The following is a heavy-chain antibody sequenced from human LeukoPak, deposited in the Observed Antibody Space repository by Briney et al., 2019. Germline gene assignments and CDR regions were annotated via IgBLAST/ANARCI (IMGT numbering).Heavy chain of an antibody. CDR3: ARGGPKYYDFPPEATFDY. Sequence: GGSLRLSCAASGFTFSSYSMNWVRQAPGKGLEWVSSISSSSSYIYYADSVKGRFTISRDNAKNSLYLQMNSLRAEDTAVYYCARGGPKYYDFPPEATFDYWGQGTLVPVSS. CDR1: GFTFSSYS. J-gene: IGHJ4*02. D-gene: IGHD3-3*01. V-gene: IGHV3-21*01. CDR2: ISSSSSYI.